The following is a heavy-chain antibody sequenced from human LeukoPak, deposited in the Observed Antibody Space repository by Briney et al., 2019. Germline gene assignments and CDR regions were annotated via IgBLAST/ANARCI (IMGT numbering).Heavy chain of an antibody. Sequence: ASVKVSCKASGYTFTNYYMHWVRQAPGQGLEWMGWINPNSGGTNYAQKFQGRVTMTRDTSISTAYMELSRLRSDDTAVYYCARDSGYYDSSGYYGLDAFDIWGQGTMVTVSS. D-gene: IGHD3-22*01. CDR3: ARDSGYYDSSGYYGLDAFDI. CDR1: GYTFTNYY. J-gene: IGHJ3*02. CDR2: INPNSGGT. V-gene: IGHV1-2*02.